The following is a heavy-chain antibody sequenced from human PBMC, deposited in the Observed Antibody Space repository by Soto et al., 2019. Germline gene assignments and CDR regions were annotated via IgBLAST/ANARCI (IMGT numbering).Heavy chain of an antibody. V-gene: IGHV3-9*01. CDR1: GFTFDDYA. CDR3: AKVNPGMRDAFDI. J-gene: IGHJ3*02. Sequence: GGSLRLSCAASGFTFDDYAMHWVRQAPGKGLEWVSGISWNSGSIGYADSVKGRFTISRDNAKNSLYLQMNSLRAEDTALYYCAKVNPGMRDAFDIWGQGTMVTVSS. D-gene: IGHD2-8*01. CDR2: ISWNSGSI.